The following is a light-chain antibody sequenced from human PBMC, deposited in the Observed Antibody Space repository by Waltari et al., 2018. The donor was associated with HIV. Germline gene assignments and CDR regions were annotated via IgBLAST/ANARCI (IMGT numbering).Light chain of an antibody. J-gene: IGKJ3*01. CDR3: QQSDNGPVT. CDR2: GAS. CDR1: HDISSY. Sequence: DIQMTQSPSSLSASVGDRVTITCQASHDISSYLNWYQQKPGKAPKLLISGASDLETGVPSRFSGSGSGTDFTFTISSLQPVDIATYYCQQSDNGPVTFGPGTKVEIK. V-gene: IGKV1-33*01.